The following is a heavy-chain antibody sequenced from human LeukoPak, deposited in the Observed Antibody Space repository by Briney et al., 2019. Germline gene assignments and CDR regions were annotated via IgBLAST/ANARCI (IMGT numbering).Heavy chain of an antibody. CDR3: ARGGKDTAMVTLGY. CDR2: ISSSGSTI. V-gene: IGHV3-48*03. J-gene: IGHJ4*02. D-gene: IGHD5-18*01. Sequence: GGSLRFSCAASGFTSSSYEMNWVRQAPGKGLEWVSYISSSGSTIYYADSVKGRFTISRDNAKNSLYLQMNSLRAEDTAVYYCARGGKDTAMVTLGYWGQGTLVTVSS. CDR1: GFTSSSYE.